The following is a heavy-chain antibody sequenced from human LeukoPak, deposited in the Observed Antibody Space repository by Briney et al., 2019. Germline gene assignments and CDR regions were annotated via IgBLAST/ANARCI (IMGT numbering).Heavy chain of an antibody. J-gene: IGHJ4*02. D-gene: IGHD1-26*01. CDR2: IYYAGDT. CDR1: GGPVSSSSYY. V-gene: IGHV4-39*01. CDR3: ATWDSGRYSQFDN. Sequence: SGTLSLTCTVSGGPVSSSSYYWGWVRQSPEKGLECIGTIYYAGDTYYNPSLESRLTISVDTSKNQFSLKLRSVTAADTAVYYCATWDSGRYSQFDNWGQVTLVTVSS.